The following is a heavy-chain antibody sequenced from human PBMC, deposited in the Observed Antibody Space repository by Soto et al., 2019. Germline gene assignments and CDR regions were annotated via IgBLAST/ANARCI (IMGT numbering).Heavy chain of an antibody. Sequence: SETLSLPCAVSGGSISSGGYSWSWIRQPPGKGLEWIGYIYHSGSTYYNPSLKSRVTISVDRSKNQFSLKLSSVTAADTAVYYCARDNYGGNTRWFDPWGQGTLVTVSS. CDR1: GGSISSGGYS. CDR3: ARDNYGGNTRWFDP. V-gene: IGHV4-30-2*01. J-gene: IGHJ5*02. D-gene: IGHD4-17*01. CDR2: IYHSGST.